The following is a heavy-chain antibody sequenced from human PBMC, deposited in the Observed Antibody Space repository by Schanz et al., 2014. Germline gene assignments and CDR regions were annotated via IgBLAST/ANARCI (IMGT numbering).Heavy chain of an antibody. J-gene: IGHJ4*02. CDR1: GYSFTDYF. V-gene: IGHV1-2*06. D-gene: IGHD6-19*01. Sequence: QVQLVQSGAEVKKPGASVKVSCKASGYSFTDYFLHWVRQAPGQVLEWMGRINPNSGATNHAQNFQGRVTMTRDTSITTAYMELSSLRSDDTAVYYCARESRIAVPGNWDYWGQGTLVTVSS. CDR2: INPNSGAT. CDR3: ARESRIAVPGNWDY.